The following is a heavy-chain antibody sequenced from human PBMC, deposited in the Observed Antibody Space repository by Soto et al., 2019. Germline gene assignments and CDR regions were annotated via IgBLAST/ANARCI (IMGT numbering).Heavy chain of an antibody. Sequence: SETLSLTCAVYGGSFSGYYWSWIRQPPGKGLEWIGEINHSGSTNYNPSLKSRVTISVDTSKNQFSLKLSSVTAADTAVYYCARDWLVPGHYYYYGMDVWGQGTTVTVSS. D-gene: IGHD2-2*01. J-gene: IGHJ6*02. CDR2: INHSGST. V-gene: IGHV4-34*01. CDR1: GGSFSGYY. CDR3: ARDWLVPGHYYYYGMDV.